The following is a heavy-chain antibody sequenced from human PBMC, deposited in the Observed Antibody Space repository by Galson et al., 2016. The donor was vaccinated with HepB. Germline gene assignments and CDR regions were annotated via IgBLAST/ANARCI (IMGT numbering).Heavy chain of an antibody. D-gene: IGHD5-12*01. Sequence: SETLSLTCNVSGDSIGCYYWSWIRQPPGKGLEWIGYTYNSGKTLYTPSLKSRVTISVDTSKNQFSLKLTSVTAADTALYYCARDIILATYPRAFDIWGHGTMVTVPS. J-gene: IGHJ3*02. V-gene: IGHV4-59*01. CDR1: GDSIGCYY. CDR3: ARDIILATYPRAFDI. CDR2: TYNSGKT.